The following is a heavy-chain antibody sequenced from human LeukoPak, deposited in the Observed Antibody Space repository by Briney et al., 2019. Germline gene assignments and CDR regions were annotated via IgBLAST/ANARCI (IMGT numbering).Heavy chain of an antibody. D-gene: IGHD3-10*01. Sequence: GGSLRLSCAASGLIFRSYGMHWVRQAPGKGLEWVAVISYDGSNKYYADSVKGRFTISRDNSKNTLYLQMNSLRAEDTAVYYCAKDAYGSGFNWFDPWGQGTLVTVSS. V-gene: IGHV3-30*18. CDR1: GLIFRSYG. J-gene: IGHJ5*02. CDR3: AKDAYGSGFNWFDP. CDR2: ISYDGSNK.